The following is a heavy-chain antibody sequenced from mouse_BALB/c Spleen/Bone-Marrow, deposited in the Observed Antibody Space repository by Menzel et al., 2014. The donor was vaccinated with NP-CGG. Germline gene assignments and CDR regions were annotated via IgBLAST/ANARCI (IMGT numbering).Heavy chain of an antibody. Sequence: GHVKQSGAELVRSGASVKLSCTASGFNIXDYYMHWVKQRPEQGLEWIGWIDPENGDTEYAPKFQGKATMTADTSSNTDSLQLSSLTSEDTAVYYCNGNYNAMDYWGQGTSVTVSS. CDR2: IDPENGDT. CDR3: NGNYNAMDY. V-gene: IGHV14-4*02. J-gene: IGHJ4*01. D-gene: IGHD2-1*01. CDR1: GFNIXDYY.